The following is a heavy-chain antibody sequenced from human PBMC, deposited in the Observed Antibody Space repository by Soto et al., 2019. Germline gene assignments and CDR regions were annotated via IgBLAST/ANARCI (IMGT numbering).Heavy chain of an antibody. CDR2: INQDGSEK. CDR1: GFTFSSYW. D-gene: IGHD2-15*01. CDR3: ARDAYCSGGSCYVY. J-gene: IGHJ4*02. Sequence: GGSLRLSCAASGFTFSSYWMTWVRQAPGKGLEWVANINQDGSEKNYVDSVKDRYTNYRDNAENSLYLKMNRLRAEDTAVYYCARDAYCSGGSCYVYWGQGT. V-gene: IGHV3-7*04.